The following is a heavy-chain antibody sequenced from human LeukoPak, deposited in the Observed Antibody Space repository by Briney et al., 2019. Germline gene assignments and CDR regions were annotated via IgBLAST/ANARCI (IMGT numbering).Heavy chain of an antibody. Sequence: GGSLRLSCAASGFTVSSNYMSWVRQAPGKGLEWVSVIYSGGSTYYADSVKGRFTISRDNSKNTLYLQMNSLRVEDTAVYYCARESDYGDSPGYFDYWGQGTLVTVSS. CDR1: GFTVSSNY. CDR3: ARESDYGDSPGYFDY. CDR2: IYSGGST. J-gene: IGHJ4*02. D-gene: IGHD4-17*01. V-gene: IGHV3-66*01.